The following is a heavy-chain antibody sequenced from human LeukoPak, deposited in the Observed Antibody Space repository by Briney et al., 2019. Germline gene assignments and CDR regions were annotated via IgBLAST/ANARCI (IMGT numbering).Heavy chain of an antibody. D-gene: IGHD6-6*01. CDR3: ARDDIAARLSYYYYGMDV. CDR1: GFTFSSYS. Sequence: GGSLRLSCAASGFTFSSYSMNWVRQAPGKGLEWVSYISSSSSTKYYADSVKGRFTISRDNAKNSLYLQMNSLRDEDTAVYYCARDDIAARLSYYYYGMDVWGQGTTVTVSS. CDR2: ISSSSSTK. V-gene: IGHV3-48*02. J-gene: IGHJ6*02.